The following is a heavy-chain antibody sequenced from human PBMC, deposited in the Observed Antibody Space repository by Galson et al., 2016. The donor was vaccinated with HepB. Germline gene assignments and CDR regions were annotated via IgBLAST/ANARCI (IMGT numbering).Heavy chain of an antibody. J-gene: IGHJ4*02. CDR2: ISSSSDTI. V-gene: IGHV3-48*02. CDR1: GFTFSSYW. Sequence: SLRLSCAASGFTFSSYWLSWVRQAPGKGREWVSYISSSSDTIYYADSVKGRFTISRDNAKNSVYLQMNSLRDEDTAVYFCARDGGGGYNLDYWGQGTLVTVSS. CDR3: ARDGGGGYNLDY. D-gene: IGHD5-24*01.